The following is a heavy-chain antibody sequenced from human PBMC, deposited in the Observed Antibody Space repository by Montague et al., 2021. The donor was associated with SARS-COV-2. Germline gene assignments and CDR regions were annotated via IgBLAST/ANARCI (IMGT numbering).Heavy chain of an antibody. J-gene: IGHJ6*03. Sequence: SETLSLTCAVYGGSFSDYYWSWIRQPPGKGLEWIGEINHSGSTXXXPSXXXRVTILVDTSKNQFSLKLSSVTAADTAVYYCARFLRRVVPAATGHWEKNYYCYYMDVWGKGTTVTVSS. CDR1: GGSFSDYY. CDR3: ARFLRRVVPAATGHWEKNYYCYYMDV. CDR2: INHSGST. D-gene: IGHD2-2*01. V-gene: IGHV4-34*01.